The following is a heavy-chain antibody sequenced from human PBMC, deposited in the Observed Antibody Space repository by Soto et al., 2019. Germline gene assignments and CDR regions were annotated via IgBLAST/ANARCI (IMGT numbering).Heavy chain of an antibody. J-gene: IGHJ4*02. Sequence: QVQLVESGGGVVQPGRSLRLSCAASGFTFSSYAMHWVRQAPGKGLEGGAVISYDGSNKYYADSVKGRFTISRDNSKNTLYLQMNSLRAEDTAVYCCARVGYYGSGSYYPLYYFDYWGQGTLVTVSS. CDR1: GFTFSSYA. V-gene: IGHV3-30-3*01. CDR2: ISYDGSNK. D-gene: IGHD3-10*01. CDR3: ARVGYYGSGSYYPLYYFDY.